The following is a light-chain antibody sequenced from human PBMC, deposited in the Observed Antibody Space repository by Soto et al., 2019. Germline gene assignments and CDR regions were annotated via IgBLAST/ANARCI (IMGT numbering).Light chain of an antibody. CDR1: QILLHSDGIAY. J-gene: IGKJ5*01. CDR3: MQGTHWPIT. Sequence: DVVMTQSPLSLPVTLGQPSSISCMSNQILLHSDGIAYFSWFQQRPGRSPRRLIYKVSNRDSGVPARFSGSGSGTDFALKISRVEAEDVGVYYCMQGTHWPITFGQGTRLEIK. CDR2: KVS. V-gene: IGKV2-30*02.